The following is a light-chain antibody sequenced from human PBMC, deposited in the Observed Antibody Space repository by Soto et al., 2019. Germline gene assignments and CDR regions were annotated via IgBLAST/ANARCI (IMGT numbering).Light chain of an antibody. V-gene: IGLV4-69*01. J-gene: IGLJ2*01. CDR3: QTWGSGIVV. Sequence: QLVLTQSPSASASLGASVKLTCTLSSGHSNYAIAWHQQQSEKGPRYLMKLNSDGSHSKGDGIPDRFSGSSSVAERYLTISSLQSEDEADYYCQTWGSGIVVFGGGTQLTVL. CDR1: SGHSNYA. CDR2: LNSDGSH.